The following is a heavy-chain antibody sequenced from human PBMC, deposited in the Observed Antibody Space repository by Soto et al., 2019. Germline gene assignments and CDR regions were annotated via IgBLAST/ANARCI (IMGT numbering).Heavy chain of an antibody. CDR3: ARSTAAGIVY. J-gene: IGHJ4*02. CDR2: ISYDGSNK. D-gene: IGHD6-13*01. CDR1: GFTFSSYA. Sequence: GGSLRLSCAASGFTFSSYAMHWVRQAPGKGLEWVAVISYDGSNKYYADSVKGRFTISRDNSKNTLYLQMNSLRVEDTAVYYCARSTAAGIVYWGQGTLVTVSS. V-gene: IGHV3-30-3*01.